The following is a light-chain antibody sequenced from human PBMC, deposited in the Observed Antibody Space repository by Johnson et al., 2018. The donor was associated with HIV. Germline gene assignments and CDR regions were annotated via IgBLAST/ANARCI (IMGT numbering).Light chain of an antibody. CDR1: SSNIGKNY. V-gene: IGLV1-51*01. J-gene: IGLJ1*01. CDR2: DNN. CDR3: GTWDSRLSSLA. Sequence: QSVLTQPPSVSAAPGQKVTISCSGSSSNIGKNYVSWYQQLPGTAPKLLIYDNNKRPSGIPDRFSGSKSGTSATLGITGLQTGDEADYYCGTWDSRLSSLAFGTGTKATVL.